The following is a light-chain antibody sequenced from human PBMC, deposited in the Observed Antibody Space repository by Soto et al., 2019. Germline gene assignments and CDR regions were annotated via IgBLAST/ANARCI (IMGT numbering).Light chain of an antibody. V-gene: IGKV3-20*01. Sequence: EVVLTQSPATLSLSPGERATLSCRASQSVSNNYLAWYQQKPGQAPRLLIYGASNRATGIPDRFSGSGSGTDFTLTISRLEPEDFAVYYCQQYAGSRTFGQGTKVDIK. CDR2: GAS. CDR3: QQYAGSRT. CDR1: QSVSNNY. J-gene: IGKJ1*01.